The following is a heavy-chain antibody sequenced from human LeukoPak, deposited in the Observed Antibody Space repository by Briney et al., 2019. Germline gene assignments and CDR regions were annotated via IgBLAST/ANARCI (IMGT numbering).Heavy chain of an antibody. CDR1: GFSFSSYA. J-gene: IGHJ4*02. Sequence: GGSLRLSCSASGFSFSSYAMYWVRQTPGKGLECVSALSGTGGSTYYADSVKGRFTISRDNSKNTLYLQMNSLRAEDTAVYYCAREAVTRNYFDYWGQGTLVTVSS. V-gene: IGHV3-64*04. CDR3: AREAVTRNYFDY. CDR2: LSGTGGST. D-gene: IGHD4-17*01.